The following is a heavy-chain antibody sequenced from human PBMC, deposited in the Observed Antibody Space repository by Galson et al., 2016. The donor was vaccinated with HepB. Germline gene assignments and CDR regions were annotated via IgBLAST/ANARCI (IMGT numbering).Heavy chain of an antibody. CDR2: ISAGADRS. D-gene: IGHD2-21*02. CDR3: AKDWGYCGGDCPVYFDL. Sequence: SLRLSCAASGFTFSHFAMSCVRQAPGKGLEWFSAISAGADRSYYADSVKGRFTISRDNSKNTLYLQMNSLRTEDTAVYYCAKDWGYCGGDCPVYFDLWGRGTLVSVSS. V-gene: IGHV3-23*01. J-gene: IGHJ2*01. CDR1: GFTFSHFA.